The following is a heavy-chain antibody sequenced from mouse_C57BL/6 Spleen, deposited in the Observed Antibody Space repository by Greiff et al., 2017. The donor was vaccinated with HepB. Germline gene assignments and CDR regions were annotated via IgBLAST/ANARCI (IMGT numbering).Heavy chain of an antibody. CDR2: ISSGGSYN. V-gene: IGHV5-6*01. J-gene: IGHJ3*01. CDR1: GFTFSSYG. Sequence: EVKLMESGGDLVKPGGSLKLSCAASGFTFSSYGMSWVRQTPDKRLEWVATISSGGSYNYYPDSVKGRFTISRDNAKNNLYLQMSSLNSEDTAMYYCAIHIYYSGSDWFAYWGQGTLVTVSA. CDR3: AIHIYYSGSDWFAY. D-gene: IGHD1-1*01.